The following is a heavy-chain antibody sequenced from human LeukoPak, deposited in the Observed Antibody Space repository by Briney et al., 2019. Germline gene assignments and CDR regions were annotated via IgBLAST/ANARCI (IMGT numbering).Heavy chain of an antibody. Sequence: SETLSLTCTVSGGSISTYYWSWIWQPPGKGLEWIGYIHYSGSTKYNPSLKSRLTILVDTSKNQFSLKVTSVTAADTAVYYCARGTIGSYYYFDYWGQGTLVTVSS. CDR3: ARGTIGSYYYFDY. D-gene: IGHD1-26*01. CDR1: GGSISTYY. V-gene: IGHV4-59*01. CDR2: IHYSGST. J-gene: IGHJ4*02.